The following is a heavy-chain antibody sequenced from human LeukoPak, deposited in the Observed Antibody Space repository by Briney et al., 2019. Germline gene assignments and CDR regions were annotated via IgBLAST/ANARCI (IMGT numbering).Heavy chain of an antibody. V-gene: IGHV3-74*01. J-gene: IGHJ3*02. CDR3: ARALVVPAAMDAFDI. CDR2: INSDGSST. CDR1: GFTFSSYW. D-gene: IGHD2-2*01. Sequence: GGSLRLSCAASGFTFSSYWMHWVRQAPGKGLVWVSRINSDGSSTSYADSVKGRFTISRDNAKNALYLQMNSLRAEDTAVYYCARALVVPAAMDAFDIWGQGTMVTVSS.